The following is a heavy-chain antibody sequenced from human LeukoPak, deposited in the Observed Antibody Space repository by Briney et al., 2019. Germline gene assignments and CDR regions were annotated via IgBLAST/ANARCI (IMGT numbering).Heavy chain of an antibody. CDR2: ISGSGGST. D-gene: IGHD2-21*02. V-gene: IGHV3-23*01. Sequence: PGGSLRLSCAASGFTFSSYAMSWVRQAPGKGLEWVSAISGSGGSTYYADSVKGRFTISRDNSKNTLYLQMNSLRAEDTAVYYCAKLIKDCGGDCYLKLYYFDYWGQGTLVTVSS. J-gene: IGHJ4*02. CDR3: AKLIKDCGGDCYLKLYYFDY. CDR1: GFTFSSYA.